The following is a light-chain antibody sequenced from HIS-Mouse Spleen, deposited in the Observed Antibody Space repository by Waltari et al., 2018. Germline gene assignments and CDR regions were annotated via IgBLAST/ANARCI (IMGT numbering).Light chain of an antibody. CDR2: DVS. Sequence: QSALTQPASVSGSPGQSITISCTGTSSDVGGYNYVSWYQQHPGKAPKLMIYDVSNRPSGGSNRVDGCKAGNTASLTISGLQAEDEADYYCSSYTSSSFNVVFGGGTKLTVL. CDR1: SSDVGGYNY. J-gene: IGLJ2*01. CDR3: SSYTSSSFNVV. V-gene: IGLV2-14*03.